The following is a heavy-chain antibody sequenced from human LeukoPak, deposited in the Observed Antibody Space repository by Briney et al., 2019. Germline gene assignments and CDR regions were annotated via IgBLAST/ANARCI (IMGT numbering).Heavy chain of an antibody. D-gene: IGHD5-18*01. J-gene: IGHJ4*02. Sequence: SKTLSLTCAVYGGSFSGYYWSWLRQPPGKGLEWIGEINHSGSTNYNPSLKSRVTISVDTSKNQFSLKLSSVTAADTAVYYCARVGRQLWPNRGFDYWGQGTLVTVSS. V-gene: IGHV4-34*01. CDR2: INHSGST. CDR3: ARVGRQLWPNRGFDY. CDR1: GGSFSGYY.